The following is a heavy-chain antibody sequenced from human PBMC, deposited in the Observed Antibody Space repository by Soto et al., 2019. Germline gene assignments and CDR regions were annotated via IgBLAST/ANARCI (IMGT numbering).Heavy chain of an antibody. J-gene: IGHJ4*02. CDR2: ISGSGGST. D-gene: IGHD2-2*01. CDR1: GFTFSSYA. Sequence: PGGSLRLSCAASGFTFSSYAMSWVRQAPGKGLEWVSAISGSGGSTYYADSVKGRFTISRDNSKNTLYLQMNSLRAEDTAVYYCAKFSVVVPAATTDYWGQGTLVTVSS. CDR3: AKFSVVVPAATTDY. V-gene: IGHV3-23*01.